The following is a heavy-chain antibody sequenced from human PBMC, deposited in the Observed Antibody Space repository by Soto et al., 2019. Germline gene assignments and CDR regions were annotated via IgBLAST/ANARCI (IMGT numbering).Heavy chain of an antibody. J-gene: IGHJ4*02. Sequence: QVQLVDSGGGVVQPGMSLRLSCAASGFTFTTYGMHWVRRAPGKGLEWVAVISYDGSHAYYADSVKGRFTISRDNSKNTLYLQINSLRAEDTAVYYCAKERNYSVASDFDYRGRGTLVTVSS. CDR1: GFTFTTYG. CDR2: ISYDGSHA. CDR3: AKERNYSVASDFDY. V-gene: IGHV3-30*18. D-gene: IGHD1-26*01.